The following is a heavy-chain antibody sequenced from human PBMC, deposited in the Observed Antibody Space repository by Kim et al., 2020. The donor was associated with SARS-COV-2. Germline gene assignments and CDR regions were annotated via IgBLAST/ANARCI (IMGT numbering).Heavy chain of an antibody. D-gene: IGHD3-10*01. Sequence: SETLSLTCAVYGGSFSGYYWSWIRQPPGKGLEWIGEINHSGSTNYNPSLKSRVTISVDTSKNQFSLKLSSVTAADTAVYYCARGGVDGSGSSPGNWFDPWGQGTLVTVSS. CDR1: GGSFSGYY. CDR2: INHSGST. V-gene: IGHV4-34*01. CDR3: ARGGVDGSGSSPGNWFDP. J-gene: IGHJ5*02.